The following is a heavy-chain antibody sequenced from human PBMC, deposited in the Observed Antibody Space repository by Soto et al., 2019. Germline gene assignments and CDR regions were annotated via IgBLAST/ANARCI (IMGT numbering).Heavy chain of an antibody. CDR1: GGSISSYY. D-gene: IGHD1-20*01. CDR3: ARHVPLYNWNRNWFDP. V-gene: IGHV4-59*08. CDR2: IYYSGST. Sequence: TSETLSLTCTVSGGSISSYYWSWIRQPPGKGLEWIGYIYYSGSTNYNPSLKSRVTISVDTSKNQFSLKLSSVTAADTAVYYCARHVPLYNWNRNWFDPWGQGTLVTVSS. J-gene: IGHJ5*02.